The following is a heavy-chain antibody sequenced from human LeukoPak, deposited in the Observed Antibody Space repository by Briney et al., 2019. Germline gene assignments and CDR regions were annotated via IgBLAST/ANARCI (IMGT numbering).Heavy chain of an antibody. CDR2: INSDGSST. Sequence: GGSLRLSCAASGFTFSSYWMHWVRHAPGKGLVWVSRINSDGSSTSYADSVKGRFTISRDNAKNTLYLQMNSLRAEGTAVYYCARGVDGHYYYYMDVWGKGTTVTISS. CDR1: GFTFSSYW. J-gene: IGHJ6*03. V-gene: IGHV3-74*01. CDR3: ARGVDGHYYYYMDV.